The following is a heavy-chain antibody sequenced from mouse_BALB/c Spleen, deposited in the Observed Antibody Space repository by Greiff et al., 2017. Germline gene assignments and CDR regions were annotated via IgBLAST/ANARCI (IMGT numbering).Heavy chain of an antibody. V-gene: IGHV5-12-2*01. CDR2: ISNGGGST. Sequence: EVKLMESGGGLVQPGGSLKLSCAASGFTFSSYTMSWVRQTPEKRLEWVAYISNGGGSTYYPDTVKGRFTISRDNAKNTLYLQMSSLKSEDTAMYYCARRGGNYEGYFDYWGQGTTLTVSS. CDR1: GFTFSSYT. D-gene: IGHD2-1*01. J-gene: IGHJ2*01. CDR3: ARRGGNYEGYFDY.